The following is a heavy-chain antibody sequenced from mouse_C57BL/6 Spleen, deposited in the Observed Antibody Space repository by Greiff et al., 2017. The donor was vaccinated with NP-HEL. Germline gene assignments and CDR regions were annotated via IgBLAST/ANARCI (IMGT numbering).Heavy chain of an antibody. CDR2: ISYDGSN. CDR3: ARDPGNWGFDY. D-gene: IGHD4-1*01. V-gene: IGHV3-6*01. CDR1: GYSITSGYY. Sequence: EVQRVESGPGLVKPSQSLSLTCSVTGYSITSGYYWNWIRQFPGNKLEWMGYISYDGSNNYNPSLKNRISITRDTSKNQFFLKLNSVTTEDTATYYCARDPGNWGFDYWGQGTTLTVSS. J-gene: IGHJ2*01.